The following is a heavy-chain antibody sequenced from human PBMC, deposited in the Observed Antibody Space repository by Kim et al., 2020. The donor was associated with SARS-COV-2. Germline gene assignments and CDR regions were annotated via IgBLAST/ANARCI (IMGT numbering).Heavy chain of an antibody. D-gene: IGHD3-10*01. CDR1: GGSISSGGYS. J-gene: IGHJ4*01. V-gene: IGHV4-30-2*01. CDR3: ARDRGDYYGSGRWLDY. Sequence: SETLSLTCAVSGGSISSGGYSWSWIRQPPGKGLEWIGYIYYSGSTYYNPSLKSRVTISVDRSKNQFSLKLSSVTAADTAVYYCARDRGDYYGSGRWLDY. CDR2: IYYSGST.